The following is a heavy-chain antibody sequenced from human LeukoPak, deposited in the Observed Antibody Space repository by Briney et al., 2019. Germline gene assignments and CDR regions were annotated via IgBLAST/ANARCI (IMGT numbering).Heavy chain of an antibody. CDR2: IYHSGST. D-gene: IGHD6-13*01. CDR1: GGSISSSNW. J-gene: IGHJ4*02. CDR3: AKIGFSSSWSEFDN. Sequence: PSETLSLTCAVSGGSISSSNWWSWVRQPPGKGLEWIGEIYHSGSTNYNPSLKSRVTISVDKSKNQFSLKLSSVTAADTAVYYCAKIGFSSSWSEFDNWGQGNLVTVSP. V-gene: IGHV4-4*02.